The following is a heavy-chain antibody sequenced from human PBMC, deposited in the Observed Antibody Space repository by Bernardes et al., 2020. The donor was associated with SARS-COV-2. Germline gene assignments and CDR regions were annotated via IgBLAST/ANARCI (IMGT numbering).Heavy chain of an antibody. CDR3: AGSSSGIDYYIGGLRSWDYGMDV. J-gene: IGHJ6*02. Sequence: SETLSLTCTVSGGSISSSNYYWGWLRQPPGKGLEWIGSIYSSGSSYYNPSLQRRVMASVNTSKNQIALRLSIVTAADTAVYYCAGSSSGIDYYIGGLRSWDYGMDVWSQRTTVTVSS. CDR2: IYSSGSS. CDR1: GGSISSSNYY. D-gene: IGHD3-22*01. V-gene: IGHV4-39*01.